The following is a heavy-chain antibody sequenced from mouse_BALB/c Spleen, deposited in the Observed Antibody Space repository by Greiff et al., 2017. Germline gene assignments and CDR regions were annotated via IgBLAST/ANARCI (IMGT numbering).Heavy chain of an antibody. D-gene: IGHD2-1*01. J-gene: IGHJ3*01. CDR3: ARDKVTGPFAY. Sequence: EVNVVESGGGLVKPGGSLKLSCAASGFTFSDYYMYWVRQTPEKRLEWVATISDGGSYTYYPDSVKGRFTISRDNAKNNLYLQMSSLKSEDTAMYYCARDKVTGPFAYWGQGTLVTVSA. CDR1: GFTFSDYY. CDR2: ISDGGSYT. V-gene: IGHV5-4*02.